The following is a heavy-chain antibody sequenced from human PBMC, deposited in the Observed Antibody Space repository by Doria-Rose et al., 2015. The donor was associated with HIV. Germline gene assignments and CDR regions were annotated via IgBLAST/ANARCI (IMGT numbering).Heavy chain of an antibody. J-gene: IGHJ4*02. CDR1: GDSISSGDSF. D-gene: IGHD3-10*01. V-gene: IGHV4-30-4*01. CDR3: ARARNYGFPHFFDF. Sequence: QVQLQESGPELVWPSQTLSLTCTVSGDSISSGDSFWSWIRQPPGTGPEWIGYISSSGTTYYYPSLRGRLTISLDASKNQFSLNLNSVTAADTAVYYCARARNYGFPHFFDFWGQGTLVTVSS. CDR2: ISSSGTT.